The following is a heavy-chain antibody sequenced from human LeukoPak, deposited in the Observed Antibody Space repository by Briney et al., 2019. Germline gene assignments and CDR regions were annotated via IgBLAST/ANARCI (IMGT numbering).Heavy chain of an antibody. J-gene: IGHJ4*02. CDR1: GFTVSSNY. CDR3: ARGVNYYDSSAGSF. CDR2: IYSGGST. V-gene: IGHV3-53*01. Sequence: PGGSLRLSCAASGFTVSSNYMSWVRQAPGKGLEWVSVIYSGGSTYYADSVKGRFTISRDNAKNTLYLQMNSLRAEDTAVYYCARGVNYYDSSAGSFWGQGTLVTVSS. D-gene: IGHD3-22*01.